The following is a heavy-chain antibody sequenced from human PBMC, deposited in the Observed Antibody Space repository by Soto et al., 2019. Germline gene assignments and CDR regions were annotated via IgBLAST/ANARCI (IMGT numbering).Heavy chain of an antibody. CDR2: IIVASGRT. V-gene: IGHV1-58*01. CDR1: GLTFTNSA. CDR3: VAELYSGGGCCSFDF. J-gene: IGHJ3*01. D-gene: IGHD2-21*02. Sequence: SVKVSCKTSGLTFTNSAVQWVRQARGQRLEWIGWIIVASGRTNYAREVQERVTISRDTSTSTAYMELSGLRSEDAAVYYCVAELYSGGGCCSFDFWGQGTMVTVSS.